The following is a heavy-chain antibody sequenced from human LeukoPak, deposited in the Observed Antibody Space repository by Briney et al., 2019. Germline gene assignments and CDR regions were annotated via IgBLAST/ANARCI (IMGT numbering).Heavy chain of an antibody. CDR3: VRGRVYGSGNNWFDP. V-gene: IGHV4-4*07. CDR1: GGSISSHY. CDR2: IYTSRST. D-gene: IGHD3-10*01. Sequence: SSETLSLTCSVSGGSISSHYWSWIRQPAGKGLEWIGHIYTSRSTNYNPSLKSRVTMSVDTSKKQVSLKLTSVTAADTAVYYCVRGRVYGSGNNWFDPWGQGTLVTVSS. J-gene: IGHJ5*02.